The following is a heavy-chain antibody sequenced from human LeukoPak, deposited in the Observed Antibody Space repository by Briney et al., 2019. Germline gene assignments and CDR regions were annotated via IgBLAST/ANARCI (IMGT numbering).Heavy chain of an antibody. J-gene: IGHJ4*02. D-gene: IGHD4-17*01. CDR2: IYYSGST. CDR3: ARQGDPTVTATGDY. Sequence: PSETLSLTCTVSGGSISSSSYYWGWIRQPPGKGLEWIGSIYYSGSTYYNPSLKSRVTISVDTSKNQFSLRLSSVTAADTAVYYCARQGDPTVTATGDYWGQGTLVTVSS. CDR1: GGSISSSSYY. V-gene: IGHV4-39*01.